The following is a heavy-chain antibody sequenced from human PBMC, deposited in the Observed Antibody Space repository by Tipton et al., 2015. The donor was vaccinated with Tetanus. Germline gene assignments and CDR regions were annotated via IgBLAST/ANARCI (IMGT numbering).Heavy chain of an antibody. V-gene: IGHV3-30-3*01. Sequence: SLRLSCAASGFTFSSYAMHWVRQAPGKGLRWVAVISYDGSNKYYADSVKGRFSISRDNSKNTLYLQMNSLRAEDTAVYYCARDGSEHFDYWGQGTLVTVSS. D-gene: IGHD1-26*01. J-gene: IGHJ4*02. CDR3: ARDGSEHFDY. CDR2: ISYDGSNK. CDR1: GFTFSSYA.